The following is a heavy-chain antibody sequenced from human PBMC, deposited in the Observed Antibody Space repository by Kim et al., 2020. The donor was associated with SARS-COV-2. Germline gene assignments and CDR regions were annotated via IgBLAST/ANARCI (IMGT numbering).Heavy chain of an antibody. CDR2: IKSKTDGGTT. D-gene: IGHD3-10*01. J-gene: IGHJ4*02. CDR1: GFTFSNAW. V-gene: IGHV3-15*01. CDR3: TTDPSITMVRGVIIKGDDY. Sequence: GGSLRLSCAASGFTFSNAWMSWVRQAPGKGLEWVGRIKSKTDGGTTDYAAPVKGRFTISRDDSKNTLYLQMNSLKTEDTAVYYCTTDPSITMVRGVIIKGDDYWGQGTLVTVSS.